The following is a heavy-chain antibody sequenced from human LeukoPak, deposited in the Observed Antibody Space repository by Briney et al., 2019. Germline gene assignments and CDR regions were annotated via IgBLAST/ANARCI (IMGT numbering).Heavy chain of an antibody. J-gene: IGHJ6*03. Sequence: PGGSLRLSCAASGFTFSSYWMSWVRQAPGKGLEWVANIKQDGSEKYYVDSVKGRFTISRDNAKNPLYLQMNSLRAEDTAVYYCARVEQLVRYYYYYYYTDVWGKGTTVTVSS. CDR1: GFTFSSYW. CDR2: IKQDGSEK. V-gene: IGHV3-7*01. D-gene: IGHD6-13*01. CDR3: ARVEQLVRYYYYYYYTDV.